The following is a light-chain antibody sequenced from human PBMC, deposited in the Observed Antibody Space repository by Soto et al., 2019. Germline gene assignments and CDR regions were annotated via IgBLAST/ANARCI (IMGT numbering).Light chain of an antibody. V-gene: IGLV2-14*01. J-gene: IGLJ1*01. Sequence: QSALTQPASLSGSPGQSITISCTGTSSDVGAYKYVSWYQQHPGKAPKVMIYEVSNRPSGVSNRFSGSKSGNTASLTISGLQDEDEADYFCSSYSSSSTLFVLGTGTKVTVL. CDR2: EVS. CDR3: SSYSSSSTLFV. CDR1: SSDVGAYKY.